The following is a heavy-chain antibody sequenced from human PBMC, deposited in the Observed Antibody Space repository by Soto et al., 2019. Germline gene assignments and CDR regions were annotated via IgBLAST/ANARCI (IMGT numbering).Heavy chain of an antibody. CDR3: ARGSLSTVTTPRRFDP. J-gene: IGHJ5*02. CDR2: IKQDGSEK. Sequence: GGSLRLSCAASGFTFSDYYMSWVRQAPGKGLEWVANIKQDGSEKYYVDSVKGRFTISRDNAKNSLYLQMNSLRAEDTAVYYCARGSLSTVTTPRRFDPWGQGTLVTVSS. V-gene: IGHV3-7*01. D-gene: IGHD4-4*01. CDR1: GFTFSDYY.